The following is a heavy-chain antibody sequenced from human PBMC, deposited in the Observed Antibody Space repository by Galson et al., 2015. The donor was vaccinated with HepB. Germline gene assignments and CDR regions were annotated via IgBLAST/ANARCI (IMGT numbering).Heavy chain of an antibody. D-gene: IGHD2-8*02. CDR3: ATVGILWSSDH. CDR2: IKNKDAGATT. Sequence: SLRLSCAASGIPFINAWMTWIRQAPGKGLEWVGRIKNKDAGATTDYAAPVKGRFTISRDDSKNTVYLQMNSLKTEDTAVYYCATVGILWSSDHWGQGTLVTVSS. CDR1: GIPFINAW. V-gene: IGHV3-15*01. J-gene: IGHJ4*02.